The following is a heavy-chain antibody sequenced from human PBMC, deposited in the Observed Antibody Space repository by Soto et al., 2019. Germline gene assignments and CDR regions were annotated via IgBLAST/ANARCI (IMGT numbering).Heavy chain of an antibody. V-gene: IGHV5-10-1*01. CDR2: IDPSDSYT. CDR1: GYSFTSYW. D-gene: IGHD4-17*01. CDR3: ARHMTTEGYFDY. J-gene: IGHJ4*02. Sequence: GESLKISCKGSGYSFTSYWISWVRQMPGKGLEWMGRIDPSDSYTNYSPSFQGHVTISADKSISTAYLQWSSLKASDTATYYCARHMTTEGYFDYWGQGTLVTVSS.